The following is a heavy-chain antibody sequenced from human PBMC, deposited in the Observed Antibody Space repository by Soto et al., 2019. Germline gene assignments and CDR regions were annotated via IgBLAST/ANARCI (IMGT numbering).Heavy chain of an antibody. CDR1: GDSVSSNSAA. CDR2: TYYRSKWYN. CDR3: AREDHYDILTGYYPHNAFDI. V-gene: IGHV6-1*01. J-gene: IGHJ3*02. D-gene: IGHD3-9*01. Sequence: PSQTLSLTCAISGDSVSSNSAAWNWIRQSPSRGLEWLGRTYYRSKWYNDYAVSVKSRITINPDTSKNQFSLQLNSVTPEDTAVYYCAREDHYDILTGYYPHNAFDIWGQGTMVTGSS.